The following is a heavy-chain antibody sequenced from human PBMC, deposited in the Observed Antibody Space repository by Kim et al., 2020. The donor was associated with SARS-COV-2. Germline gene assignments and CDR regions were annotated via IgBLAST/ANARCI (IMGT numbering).Heavy chain of an antibody. CDR3: ARVYMVDNGRDLIHFDY. D-gene: IGHD2-15*01. J-gene: IGHJ4*02. V-gene: IGHV4-31*03. Sequence: SETLSLTCTVSGGSISSGGYYWSWIRQHPGKGLEWIGYIYYSGSTYYNPSLKSRVTISVDTSKNQFSLKLSSVTAADTAVYYCARVYMVDNGRDLIHFDYWGQGTLVTVSS. CDR2: IYYSGST. CDR1: GGSISSGGYY.